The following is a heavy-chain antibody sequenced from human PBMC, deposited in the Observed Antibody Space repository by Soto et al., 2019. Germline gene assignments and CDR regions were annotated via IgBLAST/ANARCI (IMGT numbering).Heavy chain of an antibody. J-gene: IGHJ4*02. V-gene: IGHV3-30*18. CDR2: ISYDGSSK. D-gene: IGHD4-4*01. CDR1: GFTFSSLG. CDR3: AKEIGDSNDYPLDY. Sequence: QVQLVESGGGVVQPGRSLRLSCAASGFTFSSLGMHWVRQAPGKGLEWVAIISYDGSSKYYADSVKGRFTISRDNSKNTLDLQLNSLRTEDTAGYYCAKEIGDSNDYPLDYWGQGTLVTVSS.